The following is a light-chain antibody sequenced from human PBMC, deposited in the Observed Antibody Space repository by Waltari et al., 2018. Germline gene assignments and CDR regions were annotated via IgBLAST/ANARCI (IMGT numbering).Light chain of an antibody. V-gene: IGLV3-25*03. CDR1: ALPKQY. Sequence: SYELTQPPSVSVSPGQTARITCSGDALPKQYAYWYQQKPGQAPVLVLYKDSGRPSGIPERFSGSSSGTTVTLTISGVQAEDEADYYCQSADSSGTYVVFGGGTKLTVL. CDR2: KDS. J-gene: IGLJ2*01. CDR3: QSADSSGTYVV.